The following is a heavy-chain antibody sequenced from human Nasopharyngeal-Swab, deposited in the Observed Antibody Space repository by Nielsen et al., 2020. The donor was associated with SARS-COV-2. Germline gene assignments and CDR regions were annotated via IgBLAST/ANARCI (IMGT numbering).Heavy chain of an antibody. V-gene: IGHV3-21*04. CDR2: ISTSSTYT. J-gene: IGHJ4*02. Sequence: GALSLSCAASGFTFSNYLMNWVRQAPGKGLEWVSSISTSSTYTYYADSVKGRFTISRDNSKNTLYLQMNSLRAEDTAVYYCAKDYHGSSPYDYWGQGTLVTVSS. D-gene: IGHD6-6*01. CDR3: AKDYHGSSPYDY. CDR1: GFTFSNYL.